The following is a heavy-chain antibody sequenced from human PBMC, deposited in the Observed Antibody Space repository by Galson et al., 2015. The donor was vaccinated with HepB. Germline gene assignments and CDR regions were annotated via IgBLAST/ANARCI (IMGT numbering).Heavy chain of an antibody. V-gene: IGHV3-23*01. CDR2: ISGSGGST. CDR1: GFTFSSYT. D-gene: IGHD3-10*01. J-gene: IGHJ4*02. Sequence: RLSCAASGFTFSSYTMNWVRQAPGKGLEWVSGISGSGGSTYYADSVKGRFTIFRDNSKNTLYLQMNSLRAQDTAVYYCAKVDGVLGELLYYYFDYWGQGTLVTVSS. CDR3: AKVDGVLGELLYYYFDY.